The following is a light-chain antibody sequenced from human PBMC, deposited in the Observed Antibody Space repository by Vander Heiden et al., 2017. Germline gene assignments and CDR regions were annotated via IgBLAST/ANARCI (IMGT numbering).Light chain of an antibody. CDR1: PSVSNY. Sequence: EVVLTQSPATLSLFPGERATLSCRARPSVSNYLAWYQQKPGQAPRLLIYAASTRATGITRRFSGSGSGTDFTLTISSLEPEDSGVYYCQQRSNTFGQGTKLEIK. J-gene: IGKJ2*01. CDR3: QQRSNT. V-gene: IGKV3-11*01. CDR2: AAS.